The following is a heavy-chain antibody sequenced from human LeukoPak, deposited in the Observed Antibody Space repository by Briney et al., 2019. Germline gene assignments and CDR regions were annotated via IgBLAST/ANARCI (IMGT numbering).Heavy chain of an antibody. D-gene: IGHD6-13*01. Sequence: SETLSLTCTVYGGSISSSSYYWGWIRQPPGKGLEWIGSIYYSGSTYYNPSLKSRVPISVDTSKNQFSLKLSSVTAADTAVYYCARDKLASSSWRISAFDIWGQGTMVTVSS. CDR3: ARDKLASSSWRISAFDI. J-gene: IGHJ3*02. CDR1: GGSISSSSYY. V-gene: IGHV4-39*07. CDR2: IYYSGST.